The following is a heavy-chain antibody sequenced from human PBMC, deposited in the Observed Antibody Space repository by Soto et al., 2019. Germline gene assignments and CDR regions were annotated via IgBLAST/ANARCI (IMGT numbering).Heavy chain of an antibody. CDR2: IIPILGIA. J-gene: IGHJ5*02. D-gene: IGHD1-26*01. CDR1: GGTFSSYT. V-gene: IGHV1-69*02. CDR3: ARGSGVGAIGWFDP. Sequence: QVQLVQSGAEVKKPGSSVKVSCKASGGTFSSYTISWVRQAPGQGLEWMGRIIPILGIANYAQKFQGRVTXTAYKXXSTAYMELSSLRSEDTAVYYCARGSGVGAIGWFDPWGQGSLVTVSS.